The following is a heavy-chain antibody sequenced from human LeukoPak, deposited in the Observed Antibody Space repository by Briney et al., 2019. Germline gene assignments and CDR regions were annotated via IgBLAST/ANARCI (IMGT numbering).Heavy chain of an antibody. D-gene: IGHD4-17*01. CDR1: GYSISSGYY. CDR3: ARANYGDYGWFDP. J-gene: IGHJ5*02. Sequence: SETLSLTCTVSGYSISSGYYWGWIRQPPGKGLEWIGSIYHSGSTYYNPSLKSRVTISVDTSKNQFSLKLSSVTAADTAVYYCARANYGDYGWFDPGAREPWSPSPQ. CDR2: IYHSGST. V-gene: IGHV4-38-2*02.